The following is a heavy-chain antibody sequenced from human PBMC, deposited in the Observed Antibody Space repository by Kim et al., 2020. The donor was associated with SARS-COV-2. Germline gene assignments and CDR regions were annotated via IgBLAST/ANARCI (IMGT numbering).Heavy chain of an antibody. CDR1: GFTFNTYG. V-gene: IGHV3-33*01. CDR3: ARGPHYDSWSGYSHYHYGMAV. D-gene: IGHD3-3*01. J-gene: IGHJ6*02. Sequence: GGSLRLSCSASGFTFNTYGMHWVRQAPGKGLEWVAVIWFDGSDKYYADSVKGRFTISRDNSKDTLYLQMRSLRAEDTAVYYCARGPHYDSWSGYSHYHYGMAVWGQGSTVTLPS. CDR2: IWFDGSDK.